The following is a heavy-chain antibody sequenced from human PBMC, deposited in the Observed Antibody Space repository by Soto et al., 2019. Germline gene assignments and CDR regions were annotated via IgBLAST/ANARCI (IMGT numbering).Heavy chain of an antibody. CDR2: IIPIFGTA. J-gene: IGHJ6*02. D-gene: IGHD6-19*01. CDR3: ARETQTYSSGSYYYYYGMDV. CDR1: GGTFSSYA. Sequence: QVQLVQSGAEVKKPGSSVKVSCKASGGTFSSYAISWVRQAPGQGLEWMGGIIPIFGTANYAQKFQGRVTITADESTSTAYMELSSLRSEDTAVYYCARETQTYSSGSYYYYYGMDVWGQGTTVTVSS. V-gene: IGHV1-69*01.